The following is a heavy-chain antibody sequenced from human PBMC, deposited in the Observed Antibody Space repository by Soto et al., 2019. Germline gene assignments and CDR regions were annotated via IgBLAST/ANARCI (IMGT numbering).Heavy chain of an antibody. CDR3: ARHKSRGYSSSWFFDD. CDR1: GGSVGSSGHY. CDR2: SYYSAGS. D-gene: IGHD2-2*01. J-gene: IGHJ4*02. V-gene: IGHV4-39*01. Sequence: QLQLQESGPGLVKPSETQSLICNVSGGSVGSSGHYWGWIRQAPGKGLEWIVSSYYSAGSYYNPSLKTRVTTSMDASTNQFSLTMTSVTAADTAVYYCARHKSRGYSSSWFFDDWGQGTLVTVSS.